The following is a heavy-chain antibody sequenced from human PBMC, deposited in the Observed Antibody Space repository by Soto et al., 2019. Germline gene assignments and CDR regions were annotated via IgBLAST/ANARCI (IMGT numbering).Heavy chain of an antibody. CDR2: ISAYNGNK. CDR1: GYTFSSYG. V-gene: IGHV1-18*01. CDR3: ARDGPPLDY. Sequence: SVKVSCKASGYTFSSYGISWVRQAPGQGLEWMGWISAYNGNKNYAQKLQGRVTMTTDTSTSTADMDLRSLRSDDTAVYYCARDGPPLDYWGQGTLVTVSS. J-gene: IGHJ4*02.